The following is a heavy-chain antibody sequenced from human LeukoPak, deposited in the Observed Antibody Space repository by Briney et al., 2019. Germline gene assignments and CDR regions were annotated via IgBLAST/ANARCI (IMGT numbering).Heavy chain of an antibody. CDR1: GFTFSSYA. J-gene: IGHJ4*02. V-gene: IGHV3-23*01. D-gene: IGHD5-12*01. CDR3: AKGGIVATIYSYFDY. Sequence: PGGSLRLSCAASGFTFSSYAMSWVRQAPGKGLEWVSGISGSGGSTYYADSVKGRFTISRDNSKNTLYLQMNSLRAEDTAVYYCAKGGIVATIYSYFDYWGQGTLVTVSS. CDR2: ISGSGGST.